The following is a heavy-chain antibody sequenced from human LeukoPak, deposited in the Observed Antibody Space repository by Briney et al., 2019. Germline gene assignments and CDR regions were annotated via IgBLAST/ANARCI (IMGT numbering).Heavy chain of an antibody. CDR1: GFTFSSYG. V-gene: IGHV3-30*18. CDR3: AKSTHSPKGVGYFDY. D-gene: IGHD2-15*01. Sequence: PGGSLRLSCAASGFTFSSYGMHWVRQAPGQGLEWVAVISYDGSNKYYADSVKGRFTISGDNSKNTLYLQMNSLRAEDTAVYYCAKSTHSPKGVGYFDYWGQGTLVTVSS. CDR2: ISYDGSNK. J-gene: IGHJ4*02.